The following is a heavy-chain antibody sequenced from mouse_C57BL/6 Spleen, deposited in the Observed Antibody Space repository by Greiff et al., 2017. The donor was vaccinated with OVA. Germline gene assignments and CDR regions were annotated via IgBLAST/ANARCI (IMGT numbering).Heavy chain of an antibody. CDR3: AREVPYYYGSSYFDY. CDR2: INPSSGYT. V-gene: IGHV1-4*01. Sequence: VKLQESGAELARPGASVKMSCKASGYTFTSYTMHWVKQRPGQGLEWIGYINPSSGYTKYNQKFKDKATLTADKSSSTAYMQLSSLTSEDSAVYYCAREVPYYYGSSYFDYWGQGTTLTVSS. J-gene: IGHJ2*01. CDR1: GYTFTSYT. D-gene: IGHD1-1*01.